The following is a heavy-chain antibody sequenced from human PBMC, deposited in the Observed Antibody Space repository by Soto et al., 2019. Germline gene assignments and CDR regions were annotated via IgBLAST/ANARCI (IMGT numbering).Heavy chain of an antibody. CDR3: ARQRDFDWPYVDS. V-gene: IGHV4-34*01. Sequence: QVQLQQWGAGLLKPSETLSLTCAVYGGSFSGYYWSWIRQPPGKGLGWIGEINHSGSTNYNPSLKSRVRISVDTAENPFSLKLSSVTAVDTAVYYCARQRDFDWPYVDSWGQGTLVTVSS. D-gene: IGHD3-9*01. CDR2: INHSGST. J-gene: IGHJ4*02. CDR1: GGSFSGYY.